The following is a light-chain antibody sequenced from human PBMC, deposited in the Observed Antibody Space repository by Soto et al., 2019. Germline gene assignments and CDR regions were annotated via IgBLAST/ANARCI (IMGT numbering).Light chain of an antibody. CDR2: GNN. Sequence: QSVLTQPPSVSGAPGQRVAISCTGSSSNSGAGYDVHWYHQLPGTAPKLLIYGNNNRPSGVPDRFSGSRSGTSASLAITGLQAEDEADYYCQSYDSSLSVWVFGGGPKVTVL. J-gene: IGLJ3*02. CDR1: SSNSGAGYD. CDR3: QSYDSSLSVWV. V-gene: IGLV1-40*01.